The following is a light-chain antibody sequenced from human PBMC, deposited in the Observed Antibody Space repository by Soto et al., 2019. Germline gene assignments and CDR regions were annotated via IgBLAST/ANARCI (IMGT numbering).Light chain of an antibody. CDR2: GAS. Sequence: EIVLTQSPGTLSLSPGERATLSCRASQSVSNSYLAWYQQKPGQAPRLLIKGASNRATGIPDGFSGSGSGTDFILTISRVEPEDFAVYYCQQYGSSPRTFGQGTKVDIK. CDR1: QSVSNSY. CDR3: QQYGSSPRT. J-gene: IGKJ1*01. V-gene: IGKV3-20*01.